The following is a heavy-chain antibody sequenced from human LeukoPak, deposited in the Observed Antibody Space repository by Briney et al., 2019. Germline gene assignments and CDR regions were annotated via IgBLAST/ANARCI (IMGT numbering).Heavy chain of an antibody. V-gene: IGHV3-21*01. J-gene: IGHJ3*02. CDR2: ISSSSSYI. D-gene: IGHD1/OR15-1a*01. CDR1: GFTFSSYA. Sequence: AGGSLRLSCAASGFTFSSYAMSWVRQAPGKGLEWVSSISSSSSYIYYADSVKGRFTISRDNAKNSLYLQMNSLRAEDTAVYYCARENKGSDAFDIWGQGTMVTVSS. CDR3: ARENKGSDAFDI.